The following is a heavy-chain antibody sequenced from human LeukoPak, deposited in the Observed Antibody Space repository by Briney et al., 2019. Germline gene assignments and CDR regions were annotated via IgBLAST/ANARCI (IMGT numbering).Heavy chain of an antibody. V-gene: IGHV3-23*01. CDR1: RFTFSSYA. Sequence: PGGSLRLSRAASRFTFSSYAMSWVRQAPGKGLEWISSIGGSGGSTYYADSVRGRFTISRDNSKNTLYLQMNSLKAEDTALYYCAKDWEYYDSSGYKSFAEYFQHWGQGTLVTVSS. CDR2: IGGSGGST. J-gene: IGHJ1*01. D-gene: IGHD3-22*01. CDR3: AKDWEYYDSSGYKSFAEYFQH.